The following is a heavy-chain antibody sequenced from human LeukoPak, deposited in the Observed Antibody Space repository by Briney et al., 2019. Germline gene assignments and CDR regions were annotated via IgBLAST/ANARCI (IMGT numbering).Heavy chain of an antibody. Sequence: SETLSLTCAVYGGSFSGYYWSWIRQPPGKGLEWIGEINHSGSTNYNPSLKSRVTISVDTSKNQFSLKLSSVTAADTAVYYCARWYAVLRYFDWTGNWFDPWGQGTLVTVSS. CDR1: GGSFSGYY. CDR2: INHSGST. D-gene: IGHD3-9*01. J-gene: IGHJ5*02. CDR3: ARWYAVLRYFDWTGNWFDP. V-gene: IGHV4-34*01.